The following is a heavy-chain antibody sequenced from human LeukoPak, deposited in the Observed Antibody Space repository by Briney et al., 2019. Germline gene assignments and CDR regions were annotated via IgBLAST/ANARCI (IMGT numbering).Heavy chain of an antibody. CDR2: IKQDGSEK. J-gene: IGHJ5*02. CDR1: GFSVSDYW. D-gene: IGHD3-16*01. V-gene: IGHV3-7*01. CDR3: VRDGGTDWYDP. Sequence: PGGSLRLSCAASGFSVSDYWMTWVGQAPGKGLEWVANIKQDGSEKTYVDSVKGRFTISRDNAKNSLYLQMNSLRVEDTAMYYCVRDGGTDWYDPWGQGTLVTVFS.